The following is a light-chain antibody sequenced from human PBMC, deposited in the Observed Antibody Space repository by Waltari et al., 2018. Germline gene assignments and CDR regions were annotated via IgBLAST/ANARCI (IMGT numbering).Light chain of an antibody. CDR3: QHYVNLPVT. CDR2: DAS. CDR1: QSVGKS. J-gene: IGKJ1*01. Sequence: EIVLTQSPGTLSLSPGARATLSCRASQSVGKSLAWYQQRPGQAPRLLIYDASTRATGTPGRCSGSGFGTDFSLAISSLEPEDFAVYFCQHYVNLPVTFGQGTKVEI. V-gene: IGKV3-20*01.